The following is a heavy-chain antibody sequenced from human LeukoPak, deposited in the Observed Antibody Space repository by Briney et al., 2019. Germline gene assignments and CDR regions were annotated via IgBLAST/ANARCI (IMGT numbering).Heavy chain of an antibody. CDR1: GFTFSSYW. CDR2: INSDGSST. D-gene: IGHD3-16*02. CDR3: AIGDGLGELSSSFDY. J-gene: IGHJ4*02. V-gene: IGHV3-74*01. Sequence: GGSLRLSCAASGFTFSSYWMHWARQAPGKGLVWVSRINSDGSSTSYADSVKGRFTISRDNSKNTLYLQMNSLRAEDTAVYYCAIGDGLGELSSSFDYWGQGTLVTVSS.